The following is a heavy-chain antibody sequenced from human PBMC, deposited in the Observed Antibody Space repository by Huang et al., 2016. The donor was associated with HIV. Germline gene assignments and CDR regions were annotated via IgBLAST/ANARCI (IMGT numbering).Heavy chain of an antibody. V-gene: IGHV1-2*02. CDR1: GYTFTNHF. D-gene: IGHD2-2*01. CDR2: INPKSGGT. J-gene: IGHJ5*02. CDR3: AKETTADPWLDP. Sequence: QVQLVQSGAEVRKPGASVKVSCKASGYTFTNHFIHWVRQAPGQGLEWMGWINPKSGGTSYAQKFQGRVTMTRDTSITTAYRELSRLRSDDTAVYYCAKETTADPWLDPWGQGTLVTVSS.